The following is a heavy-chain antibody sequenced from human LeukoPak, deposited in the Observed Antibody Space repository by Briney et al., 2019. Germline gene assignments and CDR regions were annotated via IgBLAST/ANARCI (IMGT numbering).Heavy chain of an antibody. CDR1: GYTFTGYY. Sequence: GASVKVSCKASGYTFTGYYMHWVRQAPGQGLEWMGWINPNSGGTDYAQKFQGRVTMTRDTSISTAYMELRSLRSDDTAVYYCARDRPVSRLGTDFDYWGQGALVTVSS. D-gene: IGHD1-7*01. CDR3: ARDRPVSRLGTDFDY. V-gene: IGHV1-2*02. J-gene: IGHJ4*02. CDR2: INPNSGGT.